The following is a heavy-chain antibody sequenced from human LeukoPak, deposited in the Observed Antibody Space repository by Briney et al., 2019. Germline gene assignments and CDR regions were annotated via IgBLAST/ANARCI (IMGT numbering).Heavy chain of an antibody. D-gene: IGHD6-13*01. CDR1: GFTFSSYA. V-gene: IGHV3-30-3*01. Sequence: TGGSLRLSCAASGFTFSSYAMPWVRQAPGKGLEWVAVISYDGSNKYYADSVKGRFTISRDNSKNTLYLQMNSLRAEDTAVYYCAKDFQQLVYYYFDYWGQGTLVTVSS. CDR2: ISYDGSNK. J-gene: IGHJ4*02. CDR3: AKDFQQLVYYYFDY.